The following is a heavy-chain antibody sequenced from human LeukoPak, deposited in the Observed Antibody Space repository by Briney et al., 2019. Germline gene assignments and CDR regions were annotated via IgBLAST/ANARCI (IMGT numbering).Heavy chain of an antibody. CDR3: VAGAVGAFDI. J-gene: IGHJ3*02. CDR1: GFTFSSYD. Sequence: GGSLRLSCAACGFTFSSYDMHWVRQATGKGPEWVSAIGTAGDTYYPGSVKGRFTISRENAKNSLYLQMNSLRAGDTAVYYCVAGAVGAFDIWGQGTMVTVSS. V-gene: IGHV3-13*01. CDR2: IGTAGDT. D-gene: IGHD3-16*01.